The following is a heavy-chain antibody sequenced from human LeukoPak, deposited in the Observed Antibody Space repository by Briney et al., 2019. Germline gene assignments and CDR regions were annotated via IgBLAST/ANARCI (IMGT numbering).Heavy chain of an antibody. D-gene: IGHD5-18*01. Sequence: GGSLRLSCAASGFTFDDYAMHWVRQAPGKGLEWVSGISWNSGSIGYADSVKGRFTISRDNAKNPLYLQMNSLRAEDTALYYCAKDYSYGYSFFDYWGQGTLVTVSS. CDR1: GFTFDDYA. CDR2: ISWNSGSI. J-gene: IGHJ4*02. V-gene: IGHV3-9*01. CDR3: AKDYSYGYSFFDY.